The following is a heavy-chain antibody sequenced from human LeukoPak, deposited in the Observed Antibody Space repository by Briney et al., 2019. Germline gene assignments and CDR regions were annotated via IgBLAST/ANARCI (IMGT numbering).Heavy chain of an antibody. D-gene: IGHD1-26*01. CDR2: IIPIFGTA. V-gene: IGHV1-69*06. J-gene: IGHJ4*02. CDR3: ACLYSGSYDHFDY. Sequence: SVKVSCKASGYTFTGYYMHWVRQAPGQGLEWMGGIIPIFGTANYAQKFQGRVTITADKSTSTAYMELSSLRSEDTAVYYCACLYSGSYDHFDYWGQGTLVTVSS. CDR1: GYTFTGYY.